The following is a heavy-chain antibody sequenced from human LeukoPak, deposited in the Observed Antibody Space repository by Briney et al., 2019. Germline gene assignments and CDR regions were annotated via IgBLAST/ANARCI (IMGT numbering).Heavy chain of an antibody. J-gene: IGHJ5*02. D-gene: IGHD5-24*01. CDR2: INHSGGT. CDR3: ARRWLQGMNPTRHSWFDP. CDR1: GGSFSGYY. Sequence: MASETLSLTCAVYGGSFSGYYWSWLRQPPGKGLEWIGEINHSGGTNYNPSLKSRVTISVDTSKNQFSLKLSSVTAADTAVYYCARRWLQGMNPTRHSWFDPWGQGTLVTVSS. V-gene: IGHV4-34*01.